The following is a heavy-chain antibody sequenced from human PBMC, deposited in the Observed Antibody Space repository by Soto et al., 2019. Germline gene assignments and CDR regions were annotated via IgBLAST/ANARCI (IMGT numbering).Heavy chain of an antibody. Sequence: QVQLVESGGGVVQPGRSLRLSCTASGFTFSSYGMHWVRQAPGKGLEWVAVIWYDGSNKYYADSVKGRFTISRDNSKNTLYLQMNSLRAEDTAVYYCARDHLEMATILDYWGQGTLVTVSS. V-gene: IGHV3-33*01. CDR3: ARDHLEMATILDY. D-gene: IGHD5-12*01. CDR1: GFTFSSYG. CDR2: IWYDGSNK. J-gene: IGHJ4*02.